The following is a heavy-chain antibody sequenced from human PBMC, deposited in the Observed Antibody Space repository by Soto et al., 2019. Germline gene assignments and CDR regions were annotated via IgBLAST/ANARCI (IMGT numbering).Heavy chain of an antibody. Sequence: PSETLSLTCTVSGGSISSYYWSWIRQPPGKGLEWIGYIYYSGSTNYNPSLKSRVTISVGTSKNTLYLQMNSLRAEDTAVYYCARGYGNYYYYYGMDVWGQGTTVTAP. CDR2: IYYSGST. CDR3: ARGYGNYYYYYGMDV. J-gene: IGHJ6*02. CDR1: GGSISSYY. D-gene: IGHD4-17*01. V-gene: IGHV4-59*12.